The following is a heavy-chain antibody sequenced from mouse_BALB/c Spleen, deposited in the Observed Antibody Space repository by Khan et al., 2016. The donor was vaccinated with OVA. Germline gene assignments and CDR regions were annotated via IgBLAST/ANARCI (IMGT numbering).Heavy chain of an antibody. V-gene: IGHV1-77*01. J-gene: IGHJ3*01. CDR3: TRSGRGSFAF. CDR2: IYPGNGNI. CDR1: GYTFTDYY. D-gene: IGHD3-1*01. Sequence: QVRLQQSGAELARPGASVTLSCKASGYTFTDYYINWVKQRTGQGLEWIGDIYPGNGNINYNENFKGKATLTADKSASTAFMHLSSLTSEDSAVYFCTRSGRGSFAFWGQGTLVTVSA.